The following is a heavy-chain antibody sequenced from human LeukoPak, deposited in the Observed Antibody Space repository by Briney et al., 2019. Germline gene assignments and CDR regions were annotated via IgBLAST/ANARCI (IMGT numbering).Heavy chain of an antibody. CDR3: ARVNPQIDYCGGDCYSGYFDY. V-gene: IGHV1-18*01. J-gene: IGHJ4*02. CDR1: GYTFTSYG. Sequence: GASVKVSCKASGYTFTSYGISWVRQAPGQELEWMGWISAYNGNTHYAQKLQGRVTMTTDTSTSTAYMELRSLRSDDTAVYYCARVNPQIDYCGGDCYSGYFDYWGQGTLVTVSS. CDR2: ISAYNGNT. D-gene: IGHD2-21*02.